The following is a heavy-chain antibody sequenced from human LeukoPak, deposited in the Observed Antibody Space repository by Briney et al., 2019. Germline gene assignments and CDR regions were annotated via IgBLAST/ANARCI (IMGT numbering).Heavy chain of an antibody. Sequence: SETLSLTCTVSGGSISSYYWSWIRQHPGKGLEWIGYIYYSGSTYYNPSLKSRVTISVDTSKNQFSLKLSSVTAADTAVYYCAGSIVGAARDYWGQGTLVTVSS. D-gene: IGHD1-26*01. J-gene: IGHJ4*02. CDR3: AGSIVGAARDY. CDR2: IYYSGST. V-gene: IGHV4-59*06. CDR1: GGSISSYY.